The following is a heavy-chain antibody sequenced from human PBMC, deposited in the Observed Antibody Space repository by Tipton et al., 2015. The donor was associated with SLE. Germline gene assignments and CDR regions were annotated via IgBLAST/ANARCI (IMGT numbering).Heavy chain of an antibody. D-gene: IGHD1-26*01. V-gene: IGHV4-34*01. CDR1: GGSFSSYY. CDR2: INHSGTT. J-gene: IGHJ6*02. Sequence: TLSLTCAVYGGSFSSYYWTWVRQPPGKGLEWAGEINHSGTTNYSPSLKSRVTISEDTSKNHFSLKLSSVTAADTAVYYCAMGQWEPALAFWGQGTTVTVSS. CDR3: AMGQWEPALAF.